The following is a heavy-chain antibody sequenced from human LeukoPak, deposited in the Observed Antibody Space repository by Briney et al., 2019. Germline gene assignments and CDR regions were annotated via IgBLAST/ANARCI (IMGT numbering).Heavy chain of an antibody. CDR3: ARVGYGYYVDY. Sequence: SETLSLTCTVSSGSISSGYYYWSWIRQPAGKGLEWIGRIYISGSTNYSPSLKSRVTISLDTSKNEFSLRLSSVTAAGTAVYYCARVGYGYYVDYWGQGTLVTVSS. CDR1: SGSISSGYYY. CDR2: IYISGST. J-gene: IGHJ4*02. V-gene: IGHV4-61*02. D-gene: IGHD5-18*01.